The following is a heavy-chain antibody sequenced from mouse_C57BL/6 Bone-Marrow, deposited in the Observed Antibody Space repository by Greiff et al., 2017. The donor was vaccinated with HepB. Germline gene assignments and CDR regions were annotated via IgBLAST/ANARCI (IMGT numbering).Heavy chain of an antibody. J-gene: IGHJ4*01. V-gene: IGHV3-6*01. D-gene: IGHD2-5*01. Sequence: VQLKESGPGLVKPSQSLSLTCSVTGYSITSGYYWNWFRQFPGNKLEWMGYISYDGSNNYNPSLKNRISITRDTSKNQFFLKLNSVTTEDTATYYGARAYSNLYAMDYWGQGTSVTVSS. CDR1: GYSITSGYY. CDR3: ARAYSNLYAMDY. CDR2: ISYDGSN.